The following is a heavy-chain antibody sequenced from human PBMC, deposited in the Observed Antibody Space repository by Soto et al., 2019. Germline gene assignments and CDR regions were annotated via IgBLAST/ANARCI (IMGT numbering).Heavy chain of an antibody. CDR1: GFTFSSYW. J-gene: IGHJ4*02. Sequence: GGSLRLSCAASGFTFSSYWMHWVRQAPGKGLVWVSRINSDGSSTSYADSVKGRFPISRHNAKNTLYLQMNSLRAEDTAVYYCARDSLNYYPGYCSGGSCYEFDYWGQGTLVTVS. CDR2: INSDGSST. D-gene: IGHD2-15*01. CDR3: ARDSLNYYPGYCSGGSCYEFDY. V-gene: IGHV3-74*01.